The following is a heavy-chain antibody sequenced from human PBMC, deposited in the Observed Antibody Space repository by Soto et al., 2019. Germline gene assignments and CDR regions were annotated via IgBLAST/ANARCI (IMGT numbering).Heavy chain of an antibody. D-gene: IGHD4-17*01. CDR3: ARGDFYGDYVGYFDY. CDR1: GGSISSGGYY. J-gene: IGHJ4*02. V-gene: IGHV4-31*03. Sequence: QVQLQESGPGLVKPSQTLSLTCTVSGGSISSGGYYWSWIRQHPGKGLEWIGYIYYSGSTYYNPSLTSRVNISVDTSKHQFSLKLSSVTAADTAVYYCARGDFYGDYVGYFDYWGQGTLVTVSS. CDR2: IYYSGST.